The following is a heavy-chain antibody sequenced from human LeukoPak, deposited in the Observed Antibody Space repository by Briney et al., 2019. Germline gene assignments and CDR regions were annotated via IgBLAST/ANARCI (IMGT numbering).Heavy chain of an antibody. D-gene: IGHD5-12*01. V-gene: IGHV3-21*01. CDR1: GFTFSSYS. J-gene: IGHJ3*02. CDR3: ASAIRGYSGYGAVLAFDI. Sequence: SGGSLRLSCAASGFTFSSYSMNWVRQTPGKGLEWVSSISSSSSYIYYADSVKGRFTISRDNAKNSLYLQMNSLRAEDTAVYYCASAIRGYSGYGAVLAFDIWGQGTMVTVSS. CDR2: ISSSSSYI.